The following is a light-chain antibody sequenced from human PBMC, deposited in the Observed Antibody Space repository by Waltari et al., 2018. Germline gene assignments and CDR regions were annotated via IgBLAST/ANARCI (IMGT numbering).Light chain of an antibody. J-gene: IGKJ4*01. Sequence: DIVMTQSPDTLAVSLGERATINCTTSQSVLSRSNNKNYLAGYPQKTGQPPKLLIYWASTRDSGVPDRFIGSGSGTEFTLTIRSLQAEDVAVYYCQQYVRTPSLTFGGGTKVEI. CDR3: QQYVRTPSLT. V-gene: IGKV4-1*01. CDR2: WAS. CDR1: QSVLSRSNNKNY.